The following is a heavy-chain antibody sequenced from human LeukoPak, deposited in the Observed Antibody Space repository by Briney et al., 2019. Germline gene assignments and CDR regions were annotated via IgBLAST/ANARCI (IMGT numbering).Heavy chain of an antibody. CDR2: INPNSGGT. V-gene: IGHV1-2*02. CDR3: AMMEGNYYDSSDYYY. CDR1: GYTFTGYY. D-gene: IGHD3-22*01. Sequence: ASVTVSCKASGYTFTGYYMHWVRQAPGQGLEWMGWINPNSGGTNYAQKFQGRVTMTRDTSISPAYMELSRLRSDDTAVYYCAMMEGNYYDSSDYYYGGQGTLVTVP. J-gene: IGHJ4*02.